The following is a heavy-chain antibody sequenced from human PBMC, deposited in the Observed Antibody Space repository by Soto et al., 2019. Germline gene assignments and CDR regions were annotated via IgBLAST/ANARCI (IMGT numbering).Heavy chain of an antibody. D-gene: IGHD6-13*01. CDR2: IYYSGST. J-gene: IGHJ4*02. V-gene: IGHV4-39*01. CDR3: ARVAAAGSPHLDY. CDR1: GGSISSSSYY. Sequence: SETLSLTCTVSGGSISSSSYYWGWIRQPPGKGLEWIGSIYYSGSTYYNPSLKSRVTISVDTSKNQFSLKLSSVTAADTAVYYCARVAAAGSPHLDYWGQGTLVTVSS.